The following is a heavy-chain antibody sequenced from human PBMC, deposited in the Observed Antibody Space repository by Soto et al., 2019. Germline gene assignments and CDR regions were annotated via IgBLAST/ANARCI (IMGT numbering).Heavy chain of an antibody. J-gene: IGHJ5*02. D-gene: IGHD3-10*01. CDR2: IYYSGSA. V-gene: IGHV4-30-4*08. CDR1: GGSISSYY. CDR3: ARVLYYGSGTSDL. Sequence: SETLSLTCTVSGGSISSYYWSWIRQHPGKGLEWIGYIYYSGSAYYNPALKSRVTISIDTSKDQFSLTLSYVTAADTAIYYCARVLYYGSGTSDLWGQGTLVTVSS.